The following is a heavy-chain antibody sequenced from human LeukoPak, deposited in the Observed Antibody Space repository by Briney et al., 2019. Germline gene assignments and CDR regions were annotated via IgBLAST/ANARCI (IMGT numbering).Heavy chain of an antibody. CDR2: ISAYNGNT. CDR1: GYTFTSYG. Sequence: ASVKVSCKASGYTFTSYGISWVRQAPGQGLEWMGWISAYNGNTNYAQKLQGRVTMTTDTSTSTAYMELRSLRSDDTAVYYCARGGSSMVRGVNWFDPWGQGTLVTVSS. CDR3: ARGGSSMVRGVNWFDP. D-gene: IGHD3-10*01. V-gene: IGHV1-18*01. J-gene: IGHJ5*02.